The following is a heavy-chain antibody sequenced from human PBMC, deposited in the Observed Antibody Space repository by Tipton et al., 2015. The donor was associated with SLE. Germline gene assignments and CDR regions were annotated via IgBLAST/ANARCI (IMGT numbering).Heavy chain of an antibody. CDR3: ARMRPHVDCLYFDY. D-gene: IGHD5-12*01. CDR2: IYYSGST. J-gene: IGHJ4*02. CDR1: GGSISSSSYY. Sequence: TLSLTCTVSGGSISSSSYYWGWIRQPPGKGLEWIGSIYYSGSTYYNPPLKSRVTISVDTSKNQFSLKLSSVTAADTAVYYCARMRPHVDCLYFDYWGQGTLVTVSS. V-gene: IGHV4-39*07.